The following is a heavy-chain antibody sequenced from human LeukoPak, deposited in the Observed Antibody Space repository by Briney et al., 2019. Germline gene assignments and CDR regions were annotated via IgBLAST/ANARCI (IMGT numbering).Heavy chain of an antibody. CDR3: ASLYGSGSSSTLDYFDY. CDR1: GFTFSSYA. J-gene: IGHJ4*02. V-gene: IGHV3-30*04. CDR2: ISYDGSNK. D-gene: IGHD3-10*01. Sequence: PGGSLRLSCAASGFTFSSYAMHWVRQAPGKGLEWVAVISYDGSNKYYAESVKGRFTISRDNSKNTLYLQMNSLRAEDTAVYYCASLYGSGSSSTLDYFDYWGQGTLVTVSS.